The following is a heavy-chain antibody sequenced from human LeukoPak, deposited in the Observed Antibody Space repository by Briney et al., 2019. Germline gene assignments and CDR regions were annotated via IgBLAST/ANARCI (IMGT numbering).Heavy chain of an antibody. CDR2: ISSSGSAI. V-gene: IGHV3-48*03. Sequence: GGSLRLSCAASGFTFSSYEMNWVRQAPGKGLEWASYISSSGSAIYYADSVKGRFTISRDNAKHSLYLQMNSLRAEDTAVYYCARFPQYGSGSYYCFDYWGQGTLVTVSS. J-gene: IGHJ4*02. CDR3: ARFPQYGSGSYYCFDY. D-gene: IGHD3-10*01. CDR1: GFTFSSYE.